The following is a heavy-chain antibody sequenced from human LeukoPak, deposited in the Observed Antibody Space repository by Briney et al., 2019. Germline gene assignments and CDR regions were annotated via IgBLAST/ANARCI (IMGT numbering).Heavy chain of an antibody. Sequence: QPGGSLRLSCAASGFTFRQHWMHWVRQAPGKGLMWVSRINSDGTTTNYADSVKGRFNISRDNAKSTVYLQMNRLRAEDTAVYYCASRTYEDYFDYWGQGILVTVSS. CDR1: GFTFRQHW. D-gene: IGHD5-12*01. V-gene: IGHV3-74*01. J-gene: IGHJ4*02. CDR2: INSDGTTT. CDR3: ASRTYEDYFDY.